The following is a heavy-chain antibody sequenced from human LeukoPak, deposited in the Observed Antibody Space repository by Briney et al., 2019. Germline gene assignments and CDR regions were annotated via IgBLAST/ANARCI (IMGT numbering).Heavy chain of an antibody. CDR2: FDPEDGET. V-gene: IGHV1-24*01. CDR1: GYTLTELS. D-gene: IGHD4-17*01. CDR3: ATDLTTVTTWVDAFDI. J-gene: IGHJ3*02. Sequence: ASVKVSCKVSGYTLTELSMHWVRQAPGKGLEWRGGFDPEDGETIYAQKFQGGVTMTEDTSTDTAYMELSSLRSEDTAVYYCATDLTTVTTWVDAFDIWGQGTMVTVSS.